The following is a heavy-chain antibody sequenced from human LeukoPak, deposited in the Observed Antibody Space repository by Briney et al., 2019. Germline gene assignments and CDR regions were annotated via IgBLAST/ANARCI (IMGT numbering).Heavy chain of an antibody. D-gene: IGHD3-3*01. CDR1: YA. CDR3: AKTHPATLTYYDFWSGYYEPPSFDY. J-gene: IGHJ4*02. Sequence: YAXXWVRQAPXKGLEWVSAISGSGGSTYYADSVKGRFTISRDNSKNTLYLQMNSLRAEDTAVYYCAKTHPATLTYYDFWSGYYEPPSFDYWGQGTLVTVSS. V-gene: IGHV3-23*01. CDR2: ISGSGGST.